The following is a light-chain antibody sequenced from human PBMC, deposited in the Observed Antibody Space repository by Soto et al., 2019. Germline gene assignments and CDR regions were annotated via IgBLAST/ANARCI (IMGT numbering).Light chain of an antibody. CDR2: DVS. Sequence: QSALTQPASLSGSPGQSITISCTGTSSDVGGYNYVSWYQQHPGKAPKLMIYDVSNRPSGVSNRFSGSKSGNTASLTISGLQAEDEADYYRSSYTSSSTVVFGGGTKLTVL. CDR1: SSDVGGYNY. V-gene: IGLV2-14*01. J-gene: IGLJ2*01. CDR3: SSYTSSSTVV.